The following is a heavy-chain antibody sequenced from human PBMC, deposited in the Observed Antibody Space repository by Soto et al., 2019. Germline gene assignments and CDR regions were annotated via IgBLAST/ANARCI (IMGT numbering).Heavy chain of an antibody. CDR2: IYSGGST. D-gene: IGHD3-22*01. V-gene: IGHV3-53*01. J-gene: IGHJ6*02. Sequence: GGSLRLSCAASGFTVSSNYMSWVRQAPGKGLEWVSVIYSGGSTYYADSVKGRFTISRDNSKNTLYLQMNSLRAEDTAVHYCARVGSSGYYAYYYGMDVWGQGTTVTVSS. CDR1: GFTVSSNY. CDR3: ARVGSSGYYAYYYGMDV.